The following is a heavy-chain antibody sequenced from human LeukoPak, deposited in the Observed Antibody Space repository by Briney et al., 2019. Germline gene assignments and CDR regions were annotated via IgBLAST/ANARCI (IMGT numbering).Heavy chain of an antibody. CDR3: ARLRCSGNTCASRGAFDI. V-gene: IGHV4-4*07. D-gene: IGHD2-2*01. CDR2: IYSSGST. CDR1: GGSINNYY. Sequence: SETLSLTCTVSGGSINNYYWSWIRQPAGKGLELIGHIYSSGSTNYNPSLRSRVTMSVDTSKNQFSLKLNSVTAADTAVYFCARLRCSGNTCASRGAFDIWGRGTMVTVSS. J-gene: IGHJ3*02.